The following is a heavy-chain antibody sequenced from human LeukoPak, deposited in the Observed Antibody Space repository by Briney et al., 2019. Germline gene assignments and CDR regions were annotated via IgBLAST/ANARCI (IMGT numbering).Heavy chain of an antibody. J-gene: IGHJ4*02. CDR2: IYTSGST. Sequence: SETLSLTCTVSGGSISSGSYYWSWIRQPAGKGLEWIGRIYTSGSTNYNPSLKSRVTISVDTSKNQFSLKLSSVTAADTAVYYCARSYYDYVWGGHLLYYFDYWGQGTLVTVSS. CDR1: GGSISSGSYY. V-gene: IGHV4-61*02. D-gene: IGHD3-16*01. CDR3: ARSYYDYVWGGHLLYYFDY.